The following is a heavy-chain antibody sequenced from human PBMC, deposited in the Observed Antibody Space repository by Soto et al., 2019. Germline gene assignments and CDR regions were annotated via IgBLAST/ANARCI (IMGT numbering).Heavy chain of an antibody. V-gene: IGHV3-23*01. D-gene: IGHD2-2*01. Sequence: PGGSLRLSCAASGFTFSSYAMSWGRQAPGKGLEWLSGISGSGGNTAYADSVKGRFTISRDNSKNTLYLQMNSLRADDTAVYYCAKVISCSTGPRCSPYYWGQGTQVTVSS. CDR2: ISGSGGNT. CDR1: GFTFSSYA. J-gene: IGHJ4*02. CDR3: AKVISCSTGPRCSPYY.